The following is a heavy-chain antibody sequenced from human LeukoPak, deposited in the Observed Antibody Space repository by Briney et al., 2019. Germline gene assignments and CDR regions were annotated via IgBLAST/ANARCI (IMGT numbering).Heavy chain of an antibody. CDR1: GFTFSSYG. D-gene: IGHD3-10*01. CDR3: ARDSESYGSGSSSFDY. J-gene: IGHJ4*02. V-gene: IGHV3-33*01. Sequence: GGSLRLSCAASGFTFSSYGMHWVGQAPGKGLEWVAVIWYDGSNKYYADSVKGRFTISRDNSKNTLYLQMNSLRAEDTAVYYCARDSESYGSGSSSFDYWGQGTLVTVSS. CDR2: IWYDGSNK.